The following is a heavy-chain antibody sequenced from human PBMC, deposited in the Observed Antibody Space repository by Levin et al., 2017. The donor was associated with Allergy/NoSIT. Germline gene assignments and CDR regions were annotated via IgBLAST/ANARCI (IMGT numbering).Heavy chain of an antibody. CDR3: ARQPTAAGMRTWFDP. Sequence: TSETLSLTCTVSGGSISGSANYWIWIRQHPGMGLDWIGHIYYSGPTYYNPSLKSRVTASVDTSKNQFSLMLSSVTAADTAVYYCARQPTAAGMRTWFDPWGQGTLVTVSS. CDR1: GGSISGSANY. D-gene: IGHD6-13*01. J-gene: IGHJ5*02. CDR2: IYYSGPT. V-gene: IGHV4-31*03.